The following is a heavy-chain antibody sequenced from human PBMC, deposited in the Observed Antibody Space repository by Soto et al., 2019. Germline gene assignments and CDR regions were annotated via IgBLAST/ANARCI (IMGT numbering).Heavy chain of an antibody. CDR1: GASISSSSYF. CDR3: ARHDNSGYYASFQY. V-gene: IGHV4-39*01. CDR2: ISNSGIT. J-gene: IGHJ1*01. D-gene: IGHD3-22*01. Sequence: QLQLQESGPGLVKPSETLSLTCTVSGASISSSSYFWGWIRQLPGKGLEWIGSISNSGITYYNPSLKSRVTISVDTSKTQFSLKLSSVPAADAAVYYCARHDNSGYYASFQYWGQGTLVTVSS.